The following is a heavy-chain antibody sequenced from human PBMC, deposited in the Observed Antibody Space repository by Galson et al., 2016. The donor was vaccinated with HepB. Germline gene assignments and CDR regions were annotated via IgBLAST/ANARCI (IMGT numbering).Heavy chain of an antibody. CDR3: ARHPRMYNSGWYGWFDP. CDR2: ISYGGST. V-gene: IGHV4-59*05. J-gene: IGHJ5*02. D-gene: IGHD6-19*01. CDR1: GGSMSGVH. Sequence: SETLSLTCTVSGGSMSGVHWTWIRQPPGKGLEWIGSISYGGSTYYNPSLKSRVTISVDTSKNQLSLKLSSVTAADTAVYYCARHPRMYNSGWYGWFDPWGQGTLVTVSS.